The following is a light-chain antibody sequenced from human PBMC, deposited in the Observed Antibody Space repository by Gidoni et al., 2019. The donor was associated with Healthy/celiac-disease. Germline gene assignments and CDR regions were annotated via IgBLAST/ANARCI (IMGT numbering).Light chain of an antibody. Sequence: ETALTQSPGTLSLSPGERATLSCRASHSVTSSYLAWYQQKPGQAPRLLIYSASSRATGIPHRFSGSGSGTDFTLTISSLEPEDFAVYYCQQYGSSPWTFGQGTKVEIK. J-gene: IGKJ1*01. V-gene: IGKV3-20*01. CDR2: SAS. CDR1: HSVTSSY. CDR3: QQYGSSPWT.